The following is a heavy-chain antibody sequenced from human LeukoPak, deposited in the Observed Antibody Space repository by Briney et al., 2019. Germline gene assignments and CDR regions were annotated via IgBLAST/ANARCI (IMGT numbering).Heavy chain of an antibody. Sequence: SETLSLTCTVSGGSISSGDYYWSWIRQPPGKGLEWIGYIYYSGSTYYNPSLKSRVTISVDTSKNQFSLKLSSVTAADTAVYYCARGLPARRGDVWGSYRYLPEGNWFDPWGQGTLVTVSS. J-gene: IGHJ5*02. CDR3: ARGLPARRGDVWGSYRYLPEGNWFDP. D-gene: IGHD3-16*02. V-gene: IGHV4-30-4*01. CDR2: IYYSGST. CDR1: GGSISSGDYY.